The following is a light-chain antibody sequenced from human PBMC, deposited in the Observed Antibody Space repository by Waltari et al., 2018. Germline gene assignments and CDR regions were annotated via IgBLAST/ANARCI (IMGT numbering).Light chain of an antibody. CDR3: QQSYITPYT. CDR2: TAS. J-gene: IGKJ2*01. CDR1: QCITSH. Sequence: DIQMTQAPSSLSASVGDRVTMTCRASQCITSHLNWFQQQPGKAPKLLIHTASSLQSGVPSRFSGSGSGTHFTLTITSLQPEDFATYFCQQSYITPYTFGQGTKLEIK. V-gene: IGKV1-39*01.